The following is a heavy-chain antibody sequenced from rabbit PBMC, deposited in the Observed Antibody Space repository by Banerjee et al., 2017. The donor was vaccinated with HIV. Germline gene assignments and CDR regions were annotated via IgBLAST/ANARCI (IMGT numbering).Heavy chain of an antibody. V-gene: IGHV1S47*01. CDR2: IYPDSGNT. D-gene: IGHD1-1*01. CDR3: VRSLYSGNYVHGFDP. Sequence: QEHLVESGGGLVQPGGSLKVSCKASGFDFSNYGVSWVRQAPGKGLEWIAYIYPDSGNTDYATWVNGRFTISLDNAQSTVFLQMASLTAADTATYFCVRSLYSGNYVHGFDPWGPGTLVTVS. J-gene: IGHJ2*01. CDR1: GFDFSNYG.